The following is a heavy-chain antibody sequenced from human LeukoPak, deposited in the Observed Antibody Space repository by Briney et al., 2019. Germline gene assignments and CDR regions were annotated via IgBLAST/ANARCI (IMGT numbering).Heavy chain of an antibody. J-gene: IGHJ5*02. CDR2: ISYDGSNK. D-gene: IGHD5-18*01. CDR3: AREVRYSYGPGWFDP. CDR1: GLTFSSYA. Sequence: GRSLRLSCAASGLTFSSYAMHWVRQAPGKGLEWVAVISYDGSNKYYADSVKGRFTISRDNSKNTLYLQMNSLRAEDTAVYYCAREVRYSYGPGWFDPWGQGTLVTVSS. V-gene: IGHV3-30-3*01.